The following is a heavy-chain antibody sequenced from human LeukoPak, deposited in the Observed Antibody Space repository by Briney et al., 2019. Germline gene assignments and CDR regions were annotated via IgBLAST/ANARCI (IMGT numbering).Heavy chain of an antibody. CDR3: ARSQVVGAIHFDY. V-gene: IGHV3-30-3*01. Sequence: HSGGSLRLSCAASGFTFSSYAMHWVRQAPGKGLEWVAVISYDGSNKYYADSVKGRFTISRDNAKNSLYLQMNSLRAEDTAVYYCARSQVVGAIHFDYWGQGTLVTVSS. D-gene: IGHD1-26*01. CDR1: GFTFSSYA. CDR2: ISYDGSNK. J-gene: IGHJ4*02.